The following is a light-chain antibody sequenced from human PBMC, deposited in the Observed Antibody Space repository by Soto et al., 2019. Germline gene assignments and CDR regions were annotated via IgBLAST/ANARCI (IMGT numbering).Light chain of an antibody. CDR3: QSYDNTLSGVV. Sequence: QSVLTQPHSVYGAPGQRVTISCTGSSSNIGAGYDVHWYLHLPGTAPKLLIFGNSHRPSGVPDRFSASKSVTSASLAITGLQAEDEADYYCQSYDNTLSGVVFGGGTQLTGL. CDR2: GNS. J-gene: IGLJ2*01. CDR1: SSNIGAGYD. V-gene: IGLV1-40*01.